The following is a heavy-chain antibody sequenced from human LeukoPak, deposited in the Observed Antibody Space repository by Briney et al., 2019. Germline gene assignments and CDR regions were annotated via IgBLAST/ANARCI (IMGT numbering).Heavy chain of an antibody. J-gene: IGHJ5*02. CDR3: ARGRIAAAGSRRQNWFDP. Sequence: SETLSLTCTVSGGSISSYYWSWIRQPPGKGLEWIGYVYYSGSTNYNPSLKSRVTISVDTSKNQFSLKLSSVTAADTAVYYCARGRIAAAGSRRQNWFDPWGQGTLVTVSS. V-gene: IGHV4-59*12. D-gene: IGHD6-13*01. CDR2: VYYSGST. CDR1: GGSISSYY.